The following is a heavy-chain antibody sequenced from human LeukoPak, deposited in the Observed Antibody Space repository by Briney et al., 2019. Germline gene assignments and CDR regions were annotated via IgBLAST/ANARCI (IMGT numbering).Heavy chain of an antibody. CDR2: ISAGGGST. CDR3: AKDTRSRPYSTPYYFDY. J-gene: IGHJ4*02. D-gene: IGHD6-13*01. CDR1: GFTFSSYA. V-gene: IGHV3-23*01. Sequence: GGSLRLSCVASGFTFSSYAMSWVRQAPGKGLEWVSAISAGGGSTYYADSVKGRFTNSRDNSRNTLYLQMNSLRAEDTAVYYCAKDTRSRPYSTPYYFDYWGQGTLVTVSS.